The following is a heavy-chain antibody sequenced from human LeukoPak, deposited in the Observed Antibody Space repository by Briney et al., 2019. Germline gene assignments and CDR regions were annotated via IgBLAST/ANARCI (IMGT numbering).Heavy chain of an antibody. CDR2: ISSSSSYI. CDR3: ARGGGKGLDY. J-gene: IGHJ4*02. CDR1: GFTFSSYS. V-gene: IGHV3-21*01. D-gene: IGHD4-23*01. Sequence: GGSLRLSCAASGFTFSSYSMNWVRQAPGKGLEWVSSISSSSSYIYYADSVKGRFTISRDNAKKSLYLQMNSLGAEDTAVYYCARGGGKGLDYWGQGTLVTVSS.